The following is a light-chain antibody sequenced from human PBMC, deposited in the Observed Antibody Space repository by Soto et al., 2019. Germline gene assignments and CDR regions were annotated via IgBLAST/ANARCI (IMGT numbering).Light chain of an antibody. CDR1: QGVDKC. CDR2: DAS. J-gene: IGKJ5*01. CDR3: QQYDNYPIT. V-gene: IGKV1-33*01. Sequence: DIQMTQSPSSLSASVGDTATITCRAGQGVDKCLDWYQQKPGKAPKLLISDASNLETGIPSRFSGSGSETHFTLNIKSLQPEDTATYYCQQYDNYPITFGQGTRLEIK.